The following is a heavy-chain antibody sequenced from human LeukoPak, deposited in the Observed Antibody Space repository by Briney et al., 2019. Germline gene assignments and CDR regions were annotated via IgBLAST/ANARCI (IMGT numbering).Heavy chain of an antibody. J-gene: IGHJ4*02. Sequence: PGGSLRLSFAAAGFTFSSYSMNWVRQAPGKGLEWVANIKQDGSDKYYVDSVKGRFTISRDNAKNSLFLQMNSLRAEDTAVYYCAIGKLTGQIDYWGQGTLVTVSS. CDR3: AIGKLTGQIDY. CDR2: IKQDGSDK. V-gene: IGHV3-7*01. D-gene: IGHD1-20*01. CDR1: GFTFSSYS.